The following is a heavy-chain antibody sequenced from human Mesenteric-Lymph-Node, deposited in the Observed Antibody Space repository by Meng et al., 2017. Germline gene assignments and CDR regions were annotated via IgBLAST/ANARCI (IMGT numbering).Heavy chain of an antibody. J-gene: IGHJ1*01. Sequence: QVRLAPAAPDWKKPCASWIVCCSVCGSRFNHYRISWAREGPGQRLERVGTLIPLFKTAHSGQRCRGRVTITADETTSTVYMELSRLISDDTAIYYCARSGGVAILTEAYFIHWGQATLVTVSS. D-gene: IGHD3-3*01. CDR3: ARSGGVAILTEAYFIH. V-gene: IGHV1-69*15. CDR1: GSRFNHYR. CDR2: LIPLFKTA.